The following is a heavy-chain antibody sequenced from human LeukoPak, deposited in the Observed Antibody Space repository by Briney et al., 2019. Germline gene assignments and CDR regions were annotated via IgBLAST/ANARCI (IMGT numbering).Heavy chain of an antibody. V-gene: IGHV1-18*01. CDR2: ISAYNGNT. Sequence: ASVKVSCKASGYTFNSFGISWVRQAPGQGLEWMGWISAYNGNTHHPEKLQGRLTMTTDTPTSTAYMELRSLRSDDSAIYYCARDTVMMVGSYYYGKDVWGQGTTVTVSS. J-gene: IGHJ6*02. CDR3: ARDTVMMVGSYYYGKDV. CDR1: GYTFNSFG. D-gene: IGHD2-15*01.